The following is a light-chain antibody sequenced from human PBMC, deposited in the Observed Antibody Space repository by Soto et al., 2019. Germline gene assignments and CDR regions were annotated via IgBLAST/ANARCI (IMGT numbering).Light chain of an antibody. Sequence: QSVLTQPASVSGSPGQSITISCTGTSSDVGSYIFVSWFQQHPDKAPKLMIYEVSKRPSGVSNRFSGSKSGNTASLTISGLQPEDEADYYCSSYAYGSTLGVFGGGTKLTVL. V-gene: IGLV2-23*02. CDR2: EVS. CDR1: SSDVGSYIF. J-gene: IGLJ3*02. CDR3: SSYAYGSTLGV.